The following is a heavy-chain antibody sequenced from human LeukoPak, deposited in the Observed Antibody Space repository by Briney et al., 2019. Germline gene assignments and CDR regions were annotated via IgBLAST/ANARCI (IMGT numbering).Heavy chain of an antibody. V-gene: IGHV3-30*02. J-gene: IGHJ6*03. CDR3: AKDGDYVVNYYYYMDV. Sequence: PGGALRLSCAACGFTFSTYGMNWVRQAPGKGLDGVAFIPYDGSNRHYVDSVKGRFTISRDNSKNTLDLQMNSLRAEDTAVYYCAKDGDYVVNYYYYMDVWGKGTTVTVSS. CDR2: IPYDGSNR. D-gene: IGHD4-17*01. CDR1: GFTFSTYG.